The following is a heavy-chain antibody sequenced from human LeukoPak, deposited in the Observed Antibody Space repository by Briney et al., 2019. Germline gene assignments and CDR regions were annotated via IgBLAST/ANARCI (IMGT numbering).Heavy chain of an antibody. Sequence: GGSLRLSCAASGFTFSSYAMTWVRQAPGKGLEWVSAISGSGGTTLYADSVKGRFTISRDNAKNSLYLQMNSLRAEDTAVYYCARVYSGSYLDYWGQGTLVTVSS. J-gene: IGHJ4*02. D-gene: IGHD1-26*01. CDR2: ISGSGGTT. CDR3: ARVYSGSYLDY. V-gene: IGHV3-23*01. CDR1: GFTFSSYA.